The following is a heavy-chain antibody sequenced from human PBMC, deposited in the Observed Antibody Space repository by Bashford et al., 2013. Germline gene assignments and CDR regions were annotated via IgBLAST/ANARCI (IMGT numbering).Heavy chain of an antibody. V-gene: IGHV1-69*06. D-gene: IGHD1-7*01. J-gene: IGHJ6*02. Sequence: WVRQAPGQGLEWIGGIIPVLGTTSHAQKFQGRLTMTADKSTNTAYMELTSLRSEDTAMYYCARVRLRLVGTIIDFYYYGMDVWAKGPRSPSP. CDR3: ARVRLRLVGTIIDFYYYGMDV. CDR2: IIPVLGTT.